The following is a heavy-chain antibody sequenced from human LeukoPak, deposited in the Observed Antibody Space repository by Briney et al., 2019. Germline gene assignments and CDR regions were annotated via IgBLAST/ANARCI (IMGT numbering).Heavy chain of an antibody. J-gene: IGHJ4*02. CDR1: GFTVSSNY. D-gene: IGHD6-13*01. CDR2: IYSGGTT. Sequence: GGSLRLSCAASGFTVSSNYMSWVRQAPGKGLEWVSVIYSGGTTYYADSVKGRFTISRDNSKNTLYLQMNSLRAEDTAVYYCARVIPTAACFDYWGQGTLVTVSS. V-gene: IGHV3-66*01. CDR3: ARVIPTAACFDY.